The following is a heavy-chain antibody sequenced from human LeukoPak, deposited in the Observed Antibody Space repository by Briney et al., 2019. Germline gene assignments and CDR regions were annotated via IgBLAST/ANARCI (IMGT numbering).Heavy chain of an antibody. CDR1: GYSISSGYY. CDR3: AREGFRVDPDY. CDR2: IYHSGST. Sequence: SETLSLTCAVSGYSISSGYYWGWIRQPPGKGLEWIGSIYHSGSTYYNPPLRSRVTISVDTSKNQFSLKLSSVTAADTAVYYCAREGFRVDPDYWGQGTLSPSPQ. V-gene: IGHV4-38-2*02. J-gene: IGHJ4*02.